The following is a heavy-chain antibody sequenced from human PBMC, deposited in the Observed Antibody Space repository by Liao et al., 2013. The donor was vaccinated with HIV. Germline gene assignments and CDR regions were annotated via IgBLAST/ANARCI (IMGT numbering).Heavy chain of an antibody. Sequence: QVQLQESGPGLVKPSQTLSLTCTISGGSISSGDYFWSWIRQPPGKGLEWIGYIYYSGSTYYNPSLKSRVTISIDTSKNQFSLRLSSVTATDTAVYYCASYYDSSGYYYFDYWGREPWSPSPQ. CDR1: GGSISSGDYF. V-gene: IGHV4-30-4*08. CDR3: ASYYDSSGYYYFDY. D-gene: IGHD3-22*01. CDR2: IYYSGST. J-gene: IGHJ4*02.